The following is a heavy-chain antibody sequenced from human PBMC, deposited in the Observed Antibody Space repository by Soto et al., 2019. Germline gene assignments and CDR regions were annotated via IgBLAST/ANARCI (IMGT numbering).Heavy chain of an antibody. CDR3: ARGVRGFLEWLSHRGQYYGLEV. J-gene: IGHJ6*02. CDR2: INHSGST. V-gene: IGHV4-34*01. D-gene: IGHD3-3*01. CDR1: VGSFSGYY. Sequence: SETLSLTCAVYVGSFSGYYWSLIRQPPGKGLEWIGEINHSGSTNYNPSLKIRVTISVDTSKNQFSLKLSSVTAADTAVYYCARGVRGFLEWLSHRGQYYGLEVWGQGTTVTVSS.